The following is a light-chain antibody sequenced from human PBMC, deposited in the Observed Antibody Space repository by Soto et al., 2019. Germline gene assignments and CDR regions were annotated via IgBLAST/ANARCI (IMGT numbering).Light chain of an antibody. CDR3: QQYNTYPRT. Sequence: DIQMTQSPSTLSASVGARVTITCRASQTINNYLAWFQQKPGNAPNLLIYDASSLENGVPSRFSGSGSGTEFTLTISSLQPHDSATYYCQQYNTYPRTFGQGTKVEIQ. CDR1: QTINNY. V-gene: IGKV1-5*01. J-gene: IGKJ1*01. CDR2: DAS.